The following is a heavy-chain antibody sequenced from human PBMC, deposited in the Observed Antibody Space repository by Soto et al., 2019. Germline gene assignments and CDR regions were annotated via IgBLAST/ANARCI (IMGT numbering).Heavy chain of an antibody. Sequence: PGGSLRLSCAASGFTFSNAWMNWVRQAPGKGLEWVGRIKSKTDGGTTDYAAPVKGRFTISRDDSENTLYLQMNSLKTEDTAVYYCTTDRVTMIVVRSMDVWGQGTTVTVSS. CDR2: IKSKTDGGTT. D-gene: IGHD3-22*01. J-gene: IGHJ6*02. CDR1: GFTFSNAW. CDR3: TTDRVTMIVVRSMDV. V-gene: IGHV3-15*07.